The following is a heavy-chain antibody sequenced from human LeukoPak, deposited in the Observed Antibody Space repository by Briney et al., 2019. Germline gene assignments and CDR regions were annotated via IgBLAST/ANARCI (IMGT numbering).Heavy chain of an antibody. J-gene: IGHJ4*02. CDR1: GFTFSSYE. V-gene: IGHV3-48*03. CDR3: ARESPIAAAGDY. CDR2: ISSSGSTI. D-gene: IGHD6-13*01. Sequence: PGGSLRLSCAASGFTFSSYEMNWVRQAPGKGLERVSYISSSGSTIYYADSVKGRFTISRDNAKNSLYLQMNSLRAEDTAVYYCARESPIAAAGDYWGQGTLVTVSS.